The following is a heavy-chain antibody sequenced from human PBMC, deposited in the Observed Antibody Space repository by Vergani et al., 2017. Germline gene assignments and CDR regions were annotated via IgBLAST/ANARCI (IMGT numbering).Heavy chain of an antibody. CDR2: IYSSGST. J-gene: IGHJ3*02. V-gene: IGHV4-34*11. CDR3: ARDPPTGTGTFDI. CDR1: DGSITGYY. D-gene: IGHD1-1*01. Sequence: QVQLQQLGAGLLKPSETLSLTCAVYDGSITGYYWSWIRQPPGKGLEWIGYIYSSGSTNYSPSLKSRVTISLDTSKNQFSLKLSSVTAADTAVYFCARDPPTGTGTFDIWGQGTMVTVSS.